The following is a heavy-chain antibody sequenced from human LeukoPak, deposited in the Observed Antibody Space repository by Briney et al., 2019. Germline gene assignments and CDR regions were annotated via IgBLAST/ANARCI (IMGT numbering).Heavy chain of an antibody. CDR3: AKLTVGAEDAFDI. CDR2: INSGSSTI. D-gene: IGHD1-26*01. Sequence: PGGSLRLSCAASGFTFSSYSVNWVRQGPGKGLEWVSYINSGSSTIFYADSVKGRFTISRDNAKNSLYLQMNSLRAEDTAVYYCAKLTVGAEDAFDIWGQGTMVTVSS. V-gene: IGHV3-48*01. CDR1: GFTFSSYS. J-gene: IGHJ3*02.